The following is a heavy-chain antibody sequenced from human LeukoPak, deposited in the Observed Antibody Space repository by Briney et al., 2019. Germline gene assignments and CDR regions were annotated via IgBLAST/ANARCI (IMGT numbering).Heavy chain of an antibody. Sequence: PSETLSLTCTVSGGSISSYYWSWIRQPPGKGLEWIGYIYYSGSTSYNPSLKSRVTISVDTSKNQFSLKLSSVTAADTAVYYCARGGVTPYWYDSSGSPFDYWGQGTLVTVSS. D-gene: IGHD3-22*01. CDR2: IYYSGST. CDR1: GGSISSYY. V-gene: IGHV4-59*01. J-gene: IGHJ4*02. CDR3: ARGGVTPYWYDSSGSPFDY.